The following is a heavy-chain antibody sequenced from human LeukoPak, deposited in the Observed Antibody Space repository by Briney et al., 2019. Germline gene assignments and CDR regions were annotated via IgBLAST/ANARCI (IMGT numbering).Heavy chain of an antibody. D-gene: IGHD6-19*01. Sequence: SETLSLTCAVSGYFISSGYYWGWIRQPPGKGLEWIGSLYHSGSRYYNPSLKSRITISVDTSKNQFSLKLSSVAAADTAVYYCARHISSSGWSDYWGQGILVTVSS. V-gene: IGHV4-38-2*01. CDR2: LYHSGSR. J-gene: IGHJ4*02. CDR1: GYFISSGYY. CDR3: ARHISSSGWSDY.